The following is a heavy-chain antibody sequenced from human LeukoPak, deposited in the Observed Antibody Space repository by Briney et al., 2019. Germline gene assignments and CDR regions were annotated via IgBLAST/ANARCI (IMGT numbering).Heavy chain of an antibody. J-gene: IGHJ6*03. CDR3: ARDSHYDFWSGYYPIFYYYYMDV. D-gene: IGHD3-3*01. V-gene: IGHV7-4-1*02. CDR2: INTNTGNP. Sequence: GASVKVSCKASGYTFTSYAMNWVRQAPGQGLEWMGWINTNTGNPTYAQGFTGRFVFSLDTSVSTAYLQISSLKAEDTAVYYCARDSHYDFWSGYYPIFYYYYMDVWGKGTTVTVSS. CDR1: GYTFTSYA.